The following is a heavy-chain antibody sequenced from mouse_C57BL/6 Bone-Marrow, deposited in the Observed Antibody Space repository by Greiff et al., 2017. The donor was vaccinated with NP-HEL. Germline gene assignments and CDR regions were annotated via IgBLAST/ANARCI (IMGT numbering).Heavy chain of an antibody. CDR3: ARGITTDFDY. V-gene: IGHV5-17*01. J-gene: IGHJ2*01. CDR2: ISSGSSTI. Sequence: EVKLMESGGGLVKPGGSLKLSCAASGFTFSDYGMHWVRQAPEKGLEWVAYISSGSSTIYYADTVKGRFTISRDNAKNTLFLQMTSLRSEDTAMYYCARGITTDFDYWGQGTTLTVSS. D-gene: IGHD2-4*01. CDR1: GFTFSDYG.